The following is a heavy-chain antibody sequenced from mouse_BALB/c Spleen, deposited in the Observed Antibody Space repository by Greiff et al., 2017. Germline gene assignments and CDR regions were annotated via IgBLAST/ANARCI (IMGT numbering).Heavy chain of an antibody. CDR3: AREGGRDAMDY. CDR1: GYTFSSYW. CDR2: ILPGSGST. D-gene: IGHD3-3*01. Sequence: QVQLKQSGAELMKPGASVKISCKATGYTFSSYWIEWVKQRPGHGLEWIGEILPGSGSTNYNEKFKGKATFTADTSSNTAYMQLSSLTSEDSAVYYCAREGGRDAMDYWGQGTSVTVSS. V-gene: IGHV1-9*01. J-gene: IGHJ4*01.